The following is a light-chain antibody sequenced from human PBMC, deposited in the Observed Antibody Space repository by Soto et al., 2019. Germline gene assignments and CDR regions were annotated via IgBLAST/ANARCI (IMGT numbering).Light chain of an antibody. CDR2: AVS. CDR1: QTISNNY. V-gene: IGKV3-20*01. J-gene: IGKJ1*01. CDR3: QQHSNSPWT. Sequence: EIVLTKSPGTLNLSPGESAALSCRASQTISNNYLVWYRQKPGQAPRLLIYAVSSRAAGIPDRFSGSGSGTDFALTIARLEPEDSAVYYCQQHSNSPWTFGQGTRVDI.